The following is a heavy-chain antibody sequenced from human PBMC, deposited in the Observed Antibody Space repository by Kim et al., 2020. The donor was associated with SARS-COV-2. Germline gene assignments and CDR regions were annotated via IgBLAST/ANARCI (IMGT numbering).Heavy chain of an antibody. J-gene: IGHJ4*02. V-gene: IGHV1-69*13. D-gene: IGHD2-8*01. CDR3: ARETHWRDCTNGVCPDY. CDR2: IIPIFGTA. CDR1: GGTFSSYA. Sequence: SVKVSCKASGGTFSSYAISWVRQAPGQGLEWMGGIIPIFGTANYAQKFQGRVTITADESTSTAYMELSSLRSEDTAVYYCARETHWRDCTNGVCPDYWGQGTLVTVSS.